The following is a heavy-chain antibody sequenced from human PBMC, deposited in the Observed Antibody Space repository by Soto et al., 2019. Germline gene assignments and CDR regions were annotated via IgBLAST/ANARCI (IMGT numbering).Heavy chain of an antibody. Sequence: GGSLRLSCAASGFTFSDYYMSWIRQAPGKGLEWVSYISSSGSTIYYAESVKGRFTISRDNAKNSLYLQMNSLRAEDTAVYYCARSEPDYYDSSGYHPDYYYGMDVWGQGTTVTVSS. CDR1: GFTFSDYY. CDR3: ARSEPDYYDSSGYHPDYYYGMDV. J-gene: IGHJ6*02. CDR2: ISSSGSTI. V-gene: IGHV3-11*01. D-gene: IGHD3-22*01.